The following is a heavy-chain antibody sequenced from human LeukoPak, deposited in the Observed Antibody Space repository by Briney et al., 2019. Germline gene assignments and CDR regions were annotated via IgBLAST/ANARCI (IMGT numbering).Heavy chain of an antibody. V-gene: IGHV1-69*05. CDR2: IITNFGTA. Sequence: ASVKVSCKASGCTFSSYDISWVRQAPGQGLEWVGGIITNFGTANYAKKFQGRVTITTDESTSTAYMELSSLRSEDTAVYYCAREGLRRATFDIWGQGTMVTVSS. CDR3: AREGLRRATFDI. D-gene: IGHD5-12*01. CDR1: GCTFSSYD. J-gene: IGHJ3*02.